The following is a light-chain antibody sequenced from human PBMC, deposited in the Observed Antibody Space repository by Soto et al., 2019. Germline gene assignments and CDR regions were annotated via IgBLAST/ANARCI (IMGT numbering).Light chain of an antibody. CDR1: QSVSSN. V-gene: IGKV3-15*01. J-gene: IGKJ1*01. CDR2: GAS. CDR3: QHYDNWPPWT. Sequence: EIVMAQPPATLSVSPGERATLSCRASQSVSSNLAWYQQKPGQAPRLLIYGASTRANDIPARFSGSGSGTESTLTIRSLQSEDIAVYYCQHYDNWPPWTFGQGTKVDIK.